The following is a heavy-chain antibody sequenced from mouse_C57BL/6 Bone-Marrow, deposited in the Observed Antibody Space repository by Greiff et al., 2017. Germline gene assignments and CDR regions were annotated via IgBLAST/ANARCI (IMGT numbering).Heavy chain of an antibody. Sequence: EVQVVESGGGLVKPGGSLKLSCAASGFTFSSYAMSWVRQTPEKRLEWVATISDGGSYTYYPDNVKGRFTISRDNAKNNLYLQMSHLKSEDTAMYYCARDPRYSKLFAYWGQGTLVTVSA. V-gene: IGHV5-4*01. J-gene: IGHJ3*01. CDR3: ARDPRYSKLFAY. D-gene: IGHD2-5*01. CDR1: GFTFSSYA. CDR2: ISDGGSYT.